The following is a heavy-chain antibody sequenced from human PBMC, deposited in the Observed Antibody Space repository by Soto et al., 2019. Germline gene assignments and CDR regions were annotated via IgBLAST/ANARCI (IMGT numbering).Heavy chain of an antibody. CDR2: IVGSGDST. V-gene: IGHV3-23*01. CDR3: ARGRVHIDY. CDR1: GFPFSSHA. Sequence: EVQLLESGGGLVQPGGSLRLSCATSGFPFSSHAMSWVRQAPGKGLEWVSSIVGSGDSTYYADSVKGRFTISRDNSKNTLYLQMNSLRAEDTAVYYCARGRVHIDYWGQGTLVTVSS. D-gene: IGHD2-21*01. J-gene: IGHJ4*02.